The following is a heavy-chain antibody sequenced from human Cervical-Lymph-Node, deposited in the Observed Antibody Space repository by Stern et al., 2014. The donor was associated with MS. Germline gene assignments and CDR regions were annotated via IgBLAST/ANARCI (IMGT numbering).Heavy chain of an antibody. Sequence: VQLVESGGDLVKPGGSLTLSCTASGFMFRVYNMVWVRQAPGKGLEWVSAISGSGRYIFYADSVKGRFTISRDNANNTLNLQMSSLRVEDTAVYYCASDVATGYWGQGTLVTVSS. D-gene: IGHD5-12*01. CDR3: ASDVATGY. CDR1: GFMFRVYN. CDR2: ISGSGRYI. J-gene: IGHJ4*02. V-gene: IGHV3-21*01.